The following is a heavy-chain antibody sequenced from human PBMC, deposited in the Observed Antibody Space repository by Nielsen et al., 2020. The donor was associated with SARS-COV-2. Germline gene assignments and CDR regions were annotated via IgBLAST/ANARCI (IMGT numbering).Heavy chain of an antibody. V-gene: IGHV3-43*02. Sequence: GESLKISCAASGFTFDDYAMHWVRQAPGKGLGWVSLISGDGGSTYYADSVKGRFTISRDNSKNSLYLQMNSLRTEDTALYYCAKAIPWNDPRVSWGQGTLVTVSS. CDR3: AKAIPWNDPRVS. CDR1: GFTFDDYA. J-gene: IGHJ4*02. D-gene: IGHD1-1*01. CDR2: ISGDGGST.